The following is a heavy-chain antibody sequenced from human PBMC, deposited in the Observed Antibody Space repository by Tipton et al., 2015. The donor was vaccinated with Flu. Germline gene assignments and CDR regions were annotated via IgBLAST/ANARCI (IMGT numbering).Heavy chain of an antibody. J-gene: IGHJ4*02. D-gene: IGHD5-18*01. CDR3: AKRDTHSTPMGH. CDR2: ITDSGTT. CDR1: GYSINSGYN. Sequence: TLSLTCDVSGYSINSGYNWGWIRQPPGKGLEWIGSITDSGTTHYNPSLMNRVNISVDKAKNQFSLRLTSVTAADTAVYYCAKRDTHSTPMGHWGQGTLVIVSS. V-gene: IGHV4-38-2*01.